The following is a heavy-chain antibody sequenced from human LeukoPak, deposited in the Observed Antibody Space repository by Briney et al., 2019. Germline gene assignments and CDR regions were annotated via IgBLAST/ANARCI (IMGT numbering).Heavy chain of an antibody. CDR2: MNPNSGNT. CDR3: ASRHFWSGYSEDYYYYGMDV. D-gene: IGHD3-3*02. CDR1: GYTFTSYD. J-gene: IGHJ6*02. V-gene: IGHV1-8*01. Sequence: RASVKVSCKASGYTFTSYDINWVRQATGQGLEWMGWMNPNSGNTGYAQKFQGRVTMTRNTSISTAYMELSSLRPEDTAVYYCASRHFWSGYSEDYYYYGMDVWGQGTTVTVSS.